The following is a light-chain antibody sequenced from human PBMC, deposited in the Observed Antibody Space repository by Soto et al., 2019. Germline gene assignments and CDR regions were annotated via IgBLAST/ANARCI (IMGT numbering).Light chain of an antibody. V-gene: IGLV4-69*01. CDR1: SGHSNYA. Sequence: QPVLTQSPSASASLGASVKLTCTLSSGHSNYAIAWHQQQSEKGPRYLMKLNSDGSHSKGDGIPDRFSGSSSGAERYLTISSLPSEDEADYYCQTWGSCIVVFGGGTKVTVL. J-gene: IGLJ2*01. CDR3: QTWGSCIVV. CDR2: LNSDGSH.